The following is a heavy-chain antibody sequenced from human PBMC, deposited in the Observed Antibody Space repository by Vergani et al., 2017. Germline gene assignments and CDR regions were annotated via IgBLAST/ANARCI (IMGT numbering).Heavy chain of an antibody. V-gene: IGHV3-48*01. Sequence: EVQLVESGGGLVQPGGSLRLSCAASGFTFSSYSMNWVRQAPGKGLEWVSYISSSSSTRYYADSVKGRFTISRDNAKNSLYLQMNSLRAEDTAVYYGARDAATAYCGGDCYGGVAYNWFDPWGQGTLVTVTS. J-gene: IGHJ5*02. CDR1: GFTFSSYS. CDR2: ISSSSSTR. D-gene: IGHD2-21*02. CDR3: ARDAATAYCGGDCYGGVAYNWFDP.